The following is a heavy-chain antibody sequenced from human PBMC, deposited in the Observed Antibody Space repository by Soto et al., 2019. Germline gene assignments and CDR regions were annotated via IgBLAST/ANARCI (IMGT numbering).Heavy chain of an antibody. CDR3: ARDLAYCGGDCILYGMDV. CDR1: GYTFTSFY. V-gene: IGHV1-46*01. J-gene: IGHJ6*02. Sequence: ASVKVSCKASGYTFTSFYMHWVRQAPGQGLEWMGTINPSGGSTSYAQKFQGRVTMTRDTSTSTVYMELSSLRSEDTAVYYCARDLAYCGGDCILYGMDVWGQGTTVTVYS. CDR2: INPSGGST. D-gene: IGHD2-21*02.